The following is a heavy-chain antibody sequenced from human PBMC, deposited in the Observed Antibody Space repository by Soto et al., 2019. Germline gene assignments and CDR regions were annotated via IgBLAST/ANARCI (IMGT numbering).Heavy chain of an antibody. V-gene: IGHV4-59*08. CDR2: IYYSGRI. CDR3: ARHLYGLGERFDP. CDR1: GGSISSYY. Sequence: QVQLQESGPGLVKPSETLSLTCTVSGGSISSYYWSWIRQPPGKGLEWIGYIYYSGRINYNPSLKSRVTISVDTSKNQFSLKLSSVTAADTAVYYCARHLYGLGERFDPWGQGTLVTVSS. D-gene: IGHD3-10*01. J-gene: IGHJ5*02.